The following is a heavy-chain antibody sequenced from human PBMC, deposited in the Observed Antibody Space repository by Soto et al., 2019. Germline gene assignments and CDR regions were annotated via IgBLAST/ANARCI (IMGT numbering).Heavy chain of an antibody. J-gene: IGHJ4*02. CDR3: ARLRVGYKRLFDY. D-gene: IGHD5-18*01. V-gene: IGHV4-59*08. CDR2: IYYSGST. CDR1: GGSISSYY. Sequence: SETLSLTCTVSGGSISSYYWSWIRQPPGKGLEWIGYIYYSGSTNYNPSLKSRVTISVDTSKNQFSLKLSSVTAADTAVYYCARLRVGYKRLFDYWGQGTLVTVSS.